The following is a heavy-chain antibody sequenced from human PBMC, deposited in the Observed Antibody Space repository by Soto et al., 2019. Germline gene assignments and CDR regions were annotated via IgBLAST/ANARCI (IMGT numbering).Heavy chain of an antibody. Sequence: ASVKVSCKASGYTFTSYGISWVRQAPGQGLEWMGWISAYNGNTNYAQKLQGRVTMTTDTSTSTAYMELRSLRSDDTAVYYCGSGGYDSVAARKFDYWGRGTLVTVSS. V-gene: IGHV1-18*01. CDR3: GSGGYDSVAARKFDY. CDR1: GYTFTSYG. CDR2: ISAYNGNT. J-gene: IGHJ4*02. D-gene: IGHD5-12*01.